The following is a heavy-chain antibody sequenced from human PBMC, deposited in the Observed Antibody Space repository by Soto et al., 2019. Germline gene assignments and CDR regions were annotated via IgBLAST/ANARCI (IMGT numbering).Heavy chain of an antibody. Sequence: SETLSLTCTVSGGSISSSSYYWGWIRQPPGKGLEWIGSIYYSGSTYYNPSLKSRVTISVDTSKNQFSLKLSSVTAADTAVYYCARAVKVEYSSSSTQFDYWGQGTLVTVSS. V-gene: IGHV4-39*07. CDR3: ARAVKVEYSSSSTQFDY. J-gene: IGHJ4*02. D-gene: IGHD6-6*01. CDR1: GGSISSSSYY. CDR2: IYYSGST.